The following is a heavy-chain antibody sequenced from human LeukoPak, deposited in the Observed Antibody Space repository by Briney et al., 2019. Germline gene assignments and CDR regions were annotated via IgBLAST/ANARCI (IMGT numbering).Heavy chain of an antibody. V-gene: IGHV4-39*01. Sequence: KSSETLSLTCTVSGGSISSSSYYSGWIRQPPGKGLEWIGSIYYSGSTYYNPSLKSRVTISVDTSKNQFSLKLSSVTAADTAVYYCARTHDSSYHYYMDVWGKGTTVTVSS. CDR3: ARTHDSSYHYYMDV. CDR1: GGSISSSSYY. D-gene: IGHD3-22*01. J-gene: IGHJ6*03. CDR2: IYYSGST.